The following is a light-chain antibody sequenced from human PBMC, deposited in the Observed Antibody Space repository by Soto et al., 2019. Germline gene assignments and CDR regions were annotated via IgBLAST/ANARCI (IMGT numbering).Light chain of an antibody. Sequence: QSVLTQPASVSGSPGQSISISCAGISSDFGGYNYVSWYQQHPGKVPKLLIYDDNNRPSGVSTRFSGSKSGNTASLTISWLRAEDEADYYCSPYTYSSTFVFGTGTKVTVL. CDR3: SPYTYSSTFV. V-gene: IGLV2-14*01. CDR2: DDN. J-gene: IGLJ1*01. CDR1: SSDFGGYNY.